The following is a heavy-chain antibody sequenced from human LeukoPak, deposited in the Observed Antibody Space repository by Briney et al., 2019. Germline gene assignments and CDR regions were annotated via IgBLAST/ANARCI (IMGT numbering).Heavy chain of an antibody. D-gene: IGHD3-10*01. V-gene: IGHV4-59*08. J-gene: IGHJ5*02. CDR1: GGSISSYY. CDR3: ARLSYYSFWFDP. Sequence: ETLSLTCTVSGGSISSYYWSWIRQPPGKGLEWIGYIYYSGSTNYNPSLKSRVTISVDTSKNQFSLKLSSVTAADTAVYYCARLSYYSFWFDPWGQGTLVTVSS. CDR2: IYYSGST.